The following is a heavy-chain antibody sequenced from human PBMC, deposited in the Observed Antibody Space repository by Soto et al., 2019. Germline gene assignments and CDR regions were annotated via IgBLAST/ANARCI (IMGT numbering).Heavy chain of an antibody. J-gene: IGHJ6*02. CDR2: ISSSSSTI. CDR3: ARDRLPYSSSSSGMDV. Sequence: PGGSLRLSCAASGFTFSSYSMNWVRQAPGKGLEWVSYISSSSSTIYYADSVKGRFTISRDNAKNSLYLQMNSLRDEDTAVYYCARDRLPYSSSSSGMDVWGQGTTVTVSS. V-gene: IGHV3-48*02. D-gene: IGHD6-6*01. CDR1: GFTFSSYS.